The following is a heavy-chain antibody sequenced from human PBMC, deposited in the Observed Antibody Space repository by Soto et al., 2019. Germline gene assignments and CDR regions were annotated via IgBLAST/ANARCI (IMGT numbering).Heavy chain of an antibody. CDR1: GLAISRGGSY. CDR3: GRTVVGALSETDY. J-gene: IGHJ4*02. Sequence: QVQLQESGPGLVKPSQTLSLTCTVSGLAISRGGSYWGWIRQLPGKVLEWIGYIYYTGETFYNPSLASRLTTSTEMSKNPDSLKLTLAPPAPSAIYYCGRTVVGALSETDYWGEGILVTVSS. CDR2: IYYTGET. D-gene: IGHD1-26*01. V-gene: IGHV4-31*03.